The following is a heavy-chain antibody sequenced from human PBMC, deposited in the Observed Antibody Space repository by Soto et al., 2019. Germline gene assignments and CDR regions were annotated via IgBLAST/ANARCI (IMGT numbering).Heavy chain of an antibody. J-gene: IGHJ4*02. CDR2: ISSSGTTM. D-gene: IGHD3-3*01. CDR3: ARSPFLECN. Sequence: EVQMVESGGGLVQPGGSLRLSCAASGFPFNNYEMNWVRQPPGKGLEWVAYISSSGTTMYYADSVKGRFTISRDNAKNSLFLQINSLSVEDTAVYYCARSPFLECNWAQGPLVTVSS. V-gene: IGHV3-48*03. CDR1: GFPFNNYE.